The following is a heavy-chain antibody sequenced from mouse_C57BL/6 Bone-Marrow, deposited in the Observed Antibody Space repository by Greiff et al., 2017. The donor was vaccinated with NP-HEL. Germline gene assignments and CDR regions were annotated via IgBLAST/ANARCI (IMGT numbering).Heavy chain of an antibody. CDR2: IVPEDGDT. D-gene: IGHD1-1*01. CDR3: ARDYGSFYYDAMDY. Sequence: VQLQQSGAELVKPGASVKLSCTASGFNIKDYYMHWVKQRPEQGLEWIGRIVPEDGDTKYAPKFQGKATITADTSSNTAYLQLSSLTSDDTAVYYCARDYGSFYYDAMDYWGQGTSVTVSS. V-gene: IGHV14-2*01. CDR1: GFNIKDYY. J-gene: IGHJ4*01.